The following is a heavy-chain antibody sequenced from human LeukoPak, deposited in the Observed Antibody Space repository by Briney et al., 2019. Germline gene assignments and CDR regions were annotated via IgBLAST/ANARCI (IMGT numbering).Heavy chain of an antibody. V-gene: IGHV3-66*01. Sequence: GGSLRLSCAASGFTVSSNYMSWVRQAPGKGLEWVSVIYSGGSTYYADSVKGRFTISRGNSKNTLYLQMNSLRAEDTAVYYCARVVDYDSSGSPPHYMDVWGKGTTVTISS. J-gene: IGHJ6*03. D-gene: IGHD3-22*01. CDR2: IYSGGST. CDR1: GFTVSSNY. CDR3: ARVVDYDSSGSPPHYMDV.